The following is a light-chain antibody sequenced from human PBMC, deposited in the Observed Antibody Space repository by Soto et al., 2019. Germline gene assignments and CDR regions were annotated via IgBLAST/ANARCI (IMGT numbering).Light chain of an antibody. J-gene: IGKJ5*01. CDR2: DVS. CDR1: QAIRGA. Sequence: AIQLTQSPSSLSASVGDRVTITCRASQAIRGALAWYQQKPGKPPKLLIFDVSSLQSGVPSRFSGRGSGTDFTLTISSLQPEDFATYYCQQFNTYPITFGQGTRLEIK. CDR3: QQFNTYPIT. V-gene: IGKV1-13*02.